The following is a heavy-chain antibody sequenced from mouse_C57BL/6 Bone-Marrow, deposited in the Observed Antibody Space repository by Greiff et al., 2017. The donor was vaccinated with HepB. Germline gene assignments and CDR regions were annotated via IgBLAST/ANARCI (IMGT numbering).Heavy chain of an antibody. CDR2: ISSGSSTI. V-gene: IGHV5-17*01. CDR3: ATKKYYSNYYWYFDV. Sequence: DVQLVESGGGLVKPGGSLKLSCAASGFTFSDYGMHWVRQAPEKGLEWVAYISSGSSTIYYADTVKGRFTISRDNAKNTLFLQMTSLRSEDTAMYYCATKKYYSNYYWYFDVWGTGTTVTVSS. D-gene: IGHD2-5*01. J-gene: IGHJ1*03. CDR1: GFTFSDYG.